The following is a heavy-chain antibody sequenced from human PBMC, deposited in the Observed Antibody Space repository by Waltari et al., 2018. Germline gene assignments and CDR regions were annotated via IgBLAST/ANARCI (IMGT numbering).Heavy chain of an antibody. CDR2: VYPDGSGT. CDR1: GYSFTSYW. V-gene: IGHV5-51*01. D-gene: IGHD3-16*01. CDR3: ATTAYTPGNYMPYY. Sequence: EVHLVQSGAEVKKPGESLKISCKGSGYSFTSYWTGWLRQVPGEGLEWVGIVYPDGSGTRYSRSFQGQVTISAYTSISTAYLQWSSLGASDTAIYYCATTAYTPGNYMPYYLCQGTPVTVSS. J-gene: IGHJ4*02.